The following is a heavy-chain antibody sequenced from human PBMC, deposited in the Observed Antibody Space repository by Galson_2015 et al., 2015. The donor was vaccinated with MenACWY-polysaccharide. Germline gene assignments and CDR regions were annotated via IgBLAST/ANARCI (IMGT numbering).Heavy chain of an antibody. J-gene: IGHJ5*01. D-gene: IGHD1-26*01. Sequence: LSLTCTVSGASVSSTTDYWSWLRQPPGKGLEWIGFMSSNGGANRNPSLKSRVTISVDTSKNQFSLRLNSVTAADTAMYYCAREPTYSGSFGWFDSWGQGTLVTVSP. CDR1: GASVSSTTDY. CDR2: MSSNGGA. V-gene: IGHV4-61*01. CDR3: AREPTYSGSFGWFDS.